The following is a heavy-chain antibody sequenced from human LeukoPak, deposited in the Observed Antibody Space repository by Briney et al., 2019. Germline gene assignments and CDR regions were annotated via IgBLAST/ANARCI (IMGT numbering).Heavy chain of an antibody. Sequence: GGSLRLSCAASGFNFGTYAMNWVRQAPGQGLEWVSSINSNSRYIYYADSVKGRFTISRDNARNSLYLQMKSLRAEDTAVYYCAREGSGTYYDWAHWGQGTLVTVSS. D-gene: IGHD3-10*01. CDR3: AREGSGTYYDWAH. CDR1: GFNFGTYA. J-gene: IGHJ4*02. CDR2: INSNSRYI. V-gene: IGHV3-21*01.